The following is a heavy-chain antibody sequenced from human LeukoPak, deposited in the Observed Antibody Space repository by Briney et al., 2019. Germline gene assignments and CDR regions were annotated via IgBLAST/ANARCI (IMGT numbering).Heavy chain of an antibody. CDR3: ARRVFGGDCYYDF. CDR2: SLNKANSYTT. D-gene: IGHD2-21*02. J-gene: IGHJ4*02. Sequence: PGGSLRLSCVVSGFTFSDHYMDWVRQVPGKGLEWVGRSLNKANSYTTDYAASVKGRFSISRDDSKNSLYLQMSSVKTDDTAVYYCARRVFGGDCYYDFWGQGALVTVSS. V-gene: IGHV3-72*01. CDR1: GFTFSDHY.